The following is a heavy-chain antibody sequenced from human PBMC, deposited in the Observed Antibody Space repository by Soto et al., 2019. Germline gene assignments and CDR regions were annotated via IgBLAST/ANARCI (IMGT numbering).Heavy chain of an antibody. CDR1: GFTFSSYD. V-gene: IGHV3-13*01. CDR2: IGTAGDT. D-gene: IGHD3-3*01. J-gene: IGHJ6*03. CDR3: ARAGRYDFWSGYQYYYYYYYMDV. Sequence: GESLKISCAASGFTFSSYDMHWVRQATGKGLEWVSAIGTAGDTYYPGSVKGRFTISRENAKNSLYLQMNSLRAGDTAVYYCARAGRYDFWSGYQYYYYYYYMDVWGKGTTVTVSS.